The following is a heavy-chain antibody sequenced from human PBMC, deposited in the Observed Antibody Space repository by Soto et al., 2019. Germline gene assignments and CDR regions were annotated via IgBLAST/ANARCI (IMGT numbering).Heavy chain of an antibody. CDR3: ATIFYDSSGYYSFGYAY. V-gene: IGHV1-24*01. CDR2: FDPEDGET. J-gene: IGHJ1*01. Sequence: SVNVSCKVSAYTLTELSMHWVRQAPGKGLEWMGGFDPEDGETIYAQKFQGRVTMTEDTSTDTAYMELSSLRSEDTAVYYCATIFYDSSGYYSFGYAYWGQRTLVIVSA. CDR1: AYTLTELS. D-gene: IGHD3-22*01.